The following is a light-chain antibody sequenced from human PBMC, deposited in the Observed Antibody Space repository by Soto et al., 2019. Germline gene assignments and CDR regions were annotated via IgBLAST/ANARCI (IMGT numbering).Light chain of an antibody. Sequence: DIQMTQSPSTLSASVGDRVTITCRASQSISSWLAWYQQKPGKAPKLLIYKASSLESGVPSRFSGSGSGTDFTLTINSLEPEDFAVYYCQQRSNWPPITFGQGTRLEIK. CDR1: QSISSW. J-gene: IGKJ5*01. CDR3: QQRSNWPPIT. CDR2: KAS. V-gene: IGKV1-5*03.